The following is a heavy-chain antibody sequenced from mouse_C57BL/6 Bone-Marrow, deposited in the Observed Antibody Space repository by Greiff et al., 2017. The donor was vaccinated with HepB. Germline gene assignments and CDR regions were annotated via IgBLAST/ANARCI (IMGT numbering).Heavy chain of an antibody. Sequence: VQLQQSGAELMKPGASVKLSCKATGYTFTGYWIEWVKQRPGHGLEWIGEILPGSGSTNYNEKFKGKATFTADTASNTAYMQLSRLTAEDSAIYYGARAGSRAWFAYWGQGTLVTVSA. J-gene: IGHJ3*01. CDR2: ILPGSGST. D-gene: IGHD1-1*02. V-gene: IGHV1-9*01. CDR1: GYTFTGYW. CDR3: ARAGSRAWFAY.